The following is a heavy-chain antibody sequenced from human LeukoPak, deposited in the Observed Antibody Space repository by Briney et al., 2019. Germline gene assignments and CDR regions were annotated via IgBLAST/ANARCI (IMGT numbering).Heavy chain of an antibody. CDR2: FVPSGST. CDR1: GASIRNYY. Sequence: PSETLSLTCAVPGASIRNYYWSWIQQPAGKGLEWIGRFVPSGSTNYNPSLKTRVTMSVDTSKSQFSLKLNSVTAADTAVYYCAKEGAAPGPDFDYWGQGTLVIVSS. D-gene: IGHD6-13*01. V-gene: IGHV4-4*07. CDR3: AKEGAAPGPDFDY. J-gene: IGHJ4*02.